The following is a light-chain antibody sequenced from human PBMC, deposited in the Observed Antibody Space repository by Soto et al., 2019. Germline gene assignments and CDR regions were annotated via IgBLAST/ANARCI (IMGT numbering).Light chain of an antibody. Sequence: DIEMTQSPSTLSASVGDRVTITCRASHGIIGWLAWYQQKPGKAPNLLIYEASTLKSGVPSRFSGSKSGSESTLTISSLQPDDFATYYCQQFGTFGQGTRLEI. CDR2: EAS. J-gene: IGKJ1*01. V-gene: IGKV1-5*01. CDR1: HGIIGW. CDR3: QQFGT.